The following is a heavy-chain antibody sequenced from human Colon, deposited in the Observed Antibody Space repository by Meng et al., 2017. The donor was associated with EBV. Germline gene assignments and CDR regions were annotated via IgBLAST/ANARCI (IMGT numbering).Heavy chain of an antibody. D-gene: IGHD1-26*01. Sequence: EVQLVSVGGGLVQAGWSLRPSCTASGFTFRYYFMYWVRQAPGKGLEGVGRIMIKGDSYSTEYAASVRDRFTISRDDSKDSLYLQMNTLKTEDTAVYLCARENYYRLDYWGQGTLVTVSS. V-gene: IGHV3-72*01. J-gene: IGHJ4*02. CDR1: GFTFRYYF. CDR3: ARENYYRLDY. CDR2: IMIKGDSYST.